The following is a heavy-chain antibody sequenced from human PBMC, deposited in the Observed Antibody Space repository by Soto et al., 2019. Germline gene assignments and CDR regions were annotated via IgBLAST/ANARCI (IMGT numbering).Heavy chain of an antibody. Sequence: GGSLRLSCAASGFTFSSYAVSWVRQAPGKGLEWVSSISGSGGSTYYADSVNGRFTISRDNSKNTLYLQMNSLRAEDTAVYYCAKEGPPDYYDSSGYYLSPPLFDYWGQGTLVTVSS. CDR2: ISGSGGST. J-gene: IGHJ4*02. D-gene: IGHD3-22*01. V-gene: IGHV3-23*01. CDR3: AKEGPPDYYDSSGYYLSPPLFDY. CDR1: GFTFSSYA.